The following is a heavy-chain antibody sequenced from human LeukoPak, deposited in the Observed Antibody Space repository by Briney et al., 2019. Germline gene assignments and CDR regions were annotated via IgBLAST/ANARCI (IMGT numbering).Heavy chain of an antibody. CDR2: IYENGGTT. V-gene: IGHV3-23*01. D-gene: IGHD2-21*01. CDR3: AKDFRIGYSAHFDY. Sequence: PGGSLRLSCVGSGFTFRSHAMNWVRQAPEKGLELVSGIYENGGTTYYADSVKGRFSISRDNSKNTLYLQMDSLRGEDTAVYYCAKDFRIGYSAHFDYWGQGALVTVSS. CDR1: GFTFRSHA. J-gene: IGHJ4*02.